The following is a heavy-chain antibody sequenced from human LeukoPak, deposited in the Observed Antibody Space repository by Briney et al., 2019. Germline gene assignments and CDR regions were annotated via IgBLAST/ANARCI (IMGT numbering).Heavy chain of an antibody. CDR2: ISSSGTSI. CDR3: AVVMVPVHDAFDM. V-gene: IGHV3-48*03. CDR1: GFSFSSYE. D-gene: IGHD2-15*01. Sequence: GGSLRLSCVASGFSFSSYEMNWVRQAPGKGLEWVSYISSSGTSIYYADSVKGRFTISRDNAKNSLYLQMNSLRVEDTAVYYCAVVMVPVHDAFDMWGQGTVVTVSS. J-gene: IGHJ3*02.